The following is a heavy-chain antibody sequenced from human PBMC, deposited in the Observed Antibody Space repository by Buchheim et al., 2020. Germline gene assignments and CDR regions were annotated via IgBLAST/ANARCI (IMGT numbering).Heavy chain of an antibody. CDR1: GGYISDNY. Sequence: QVQLQESGPGLVKPSETLSLTCAVSGGYISDNYWSWIRQPPGKGLEWIGYISYSGNTDYNPSLKSRVSISVDISKSQFSLNLNSVTAADTAVYYCARNYAELGPWGQGIL. V-gene: IGHV4-59*01. CDR2: ISYSGNT. CDR3: ARNYAELGP. J-gene: IGHJ5*02. D-gene: IGHD1-14*01.